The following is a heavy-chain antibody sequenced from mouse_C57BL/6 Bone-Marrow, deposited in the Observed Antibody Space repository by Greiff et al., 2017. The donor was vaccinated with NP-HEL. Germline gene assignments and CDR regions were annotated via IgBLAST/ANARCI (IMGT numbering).Heavy chain of an antibody. CDR1: GFSLTSYA. D-gene: IGHD1-1*01. J-gene: IGHJ4*01. V-gene: IGHV2-9-1*01. CDR3: ARNYYGSSYAMDY. CDR2: IWTGGGT. Sequence: QVQLKESGPGLVAPSQSLSITCTVSGFSLTSYAISWVRQPPGKGLEWLGVIWTGGGTNYNSALNSRLSISKDNSKSQVYLKMNSLQTDDTARYYCARNYYGSSYAMDYWGQGTSVTVSS.